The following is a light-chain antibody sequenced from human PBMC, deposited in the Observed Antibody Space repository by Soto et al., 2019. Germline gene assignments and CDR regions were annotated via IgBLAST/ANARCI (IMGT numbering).Light chain of an antibody. Sequence: EIVMTQSPATLSVSPGERATLSCRASQSVSSNLAWYQQKPGQAPRLLIYGASTRATGIPARFSGSGSGTEFTLTISSLQSEDFAVYYCQQYNNARWTFGQGTKVEIK. CDR2: GAS. J-gene: IGKJ1*01. CDR3: QQYNNARWT. CDR1: QSVSSN. V-gene: IGKV3-15*01.